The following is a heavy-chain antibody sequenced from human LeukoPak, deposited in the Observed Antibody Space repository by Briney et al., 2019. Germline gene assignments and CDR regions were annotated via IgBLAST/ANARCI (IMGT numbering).Heavy chain of an antibody. J-gene: IGHJ5*02. D-gene: IGHD3-22*01. CDR1: GGSISSSSYY. V-gene: IGHV4-39*07. CDR3: ARAVGRGYYPNWFDP. CDR2: IYYSGST. Sequence: PSETMSLTCAVSGGSISSSSYYWGWIRQPPGKGLEWIGSIYYSGSTYYNPSLKSRVTISVDTSKNQFSLKLSSVTAADTAVYYCARAVGRGYYPNWFDPWGQGTLVTVSS.